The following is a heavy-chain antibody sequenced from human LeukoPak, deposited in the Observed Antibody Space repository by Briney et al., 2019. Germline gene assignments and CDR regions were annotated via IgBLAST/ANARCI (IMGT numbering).Heavy chain of an antibody. V-gene: IGHV3-21*01. CDR2: ISSSSSYI. Sequence: GGSLRLSCAASGFTFSSYSMNWVRQAPGKGLEWVSSISSSSSYIYYADSVKGRFTISRDNAKNSLYLQMNSLRAEDTAVYYCASSGTAMVIWFDPWGQGTLVTVSS. D-gene: IGHD5-18*01. J-gene: IGHJ5*02. CDR3: ASSGTAMVIWFDP. CDR1: GFTFSSYS.